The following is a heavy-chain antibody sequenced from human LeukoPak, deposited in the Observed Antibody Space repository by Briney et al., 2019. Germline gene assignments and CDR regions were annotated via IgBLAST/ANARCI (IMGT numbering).Heavy chain of an antibody. D-gene: IGHD4/OR15-4a*01. CDR3: AKDANRLKEEYYFDY. CDR1: GFTFSNYW. J-gene: IGHJ4*02. Sequence: GGSLRLSCAASGFTFSNYWMHWVRQAPGKGLVWVSRINSDGINTSYADSVKGRFTISRDNAKNTLNLQMNSLRAEDTAVYYCAKDANRLKEEYYFDYWGQGTLVTVSS. CDR2: INSDGINT. V-gene: IGHV3-74*01.